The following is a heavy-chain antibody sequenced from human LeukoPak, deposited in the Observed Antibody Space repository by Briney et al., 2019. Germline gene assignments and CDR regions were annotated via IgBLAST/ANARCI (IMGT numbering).Heavy chain of an antibody. CDR1: GFIFNSHS. J-gene: IGHJ4*02. CDR2: ISSTSSYI. Sequence: PGGSLRLSCAASGFIFNSHSMNWVRQAPGKGLEWVSSISSTSSYIYYADSVKSRFTISRDNAKNSVYLQMNSLRAEDTAVYYCARETYYGSGSYSDFALDYWGQGTLVTVSS. D-gene: IGHD3-10*01. CDR3: ARETYYGSGSYSDFALDY. V-gene: IGHV3-21*01.